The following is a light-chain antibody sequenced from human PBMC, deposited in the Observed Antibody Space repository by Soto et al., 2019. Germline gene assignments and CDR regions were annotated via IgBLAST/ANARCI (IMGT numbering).Light chain of an antibody. Sequence: QLVLTQSSSASASLGSSVKLTCTLSSGHNNYIIAWHQQQPGKAPRYLTRLEGSGSYNKGSGVPDRFSGSSSGADRYLTIPNLQSEDEADYYCETWDSNTWVFGGGTKLTVL. CDR2: LEGSGSY. CDR3: ETWDSNTWV. V-gene: IGLV4-60*03. J-gene: IGLJ3*02. CDR1: SGHNNYI.